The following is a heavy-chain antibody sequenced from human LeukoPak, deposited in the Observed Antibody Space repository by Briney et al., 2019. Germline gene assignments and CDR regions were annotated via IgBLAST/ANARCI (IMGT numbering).Heavy chain of an antibody. CDR1: GGSFTFTSHA. CDR2: LIPIYGSA. D-gene: IGHD3-22*01. Sequence: SVKVSCKASGGSFTFTSHAISWVRQAPGQGLECMGGLIPIYGSANYAQKFQGRVTITSDESTRTVYKELSSLRPEDSAVYYCAGFFYDNSGDAFDLWGKGTMVTVSS. CDR3: AGFFYDNSGDAFDL. J-gene: IGHJ3*01. V-gene: IGHV1-69*13.